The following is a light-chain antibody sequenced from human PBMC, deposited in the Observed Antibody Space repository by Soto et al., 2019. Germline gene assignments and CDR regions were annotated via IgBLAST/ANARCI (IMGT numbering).Light chain of an antibody. J-gene: IGLJ2*01. V-gene: IGLV1-40*01. CDR2: GNS. Sequence: QAVVTQPPSVSGAPGQRVTISCTGSSSNIGAGYDVHWYQQLPGTAPKLLIYGNSIRPSGVPDRFSGSKSGTSASLAITGLQAEDEADYYCQSYDSSLRGEVFGGGTKVTVL. CDR3: QSYDSSLRGEV. CDR1: SSNIGAGYD.